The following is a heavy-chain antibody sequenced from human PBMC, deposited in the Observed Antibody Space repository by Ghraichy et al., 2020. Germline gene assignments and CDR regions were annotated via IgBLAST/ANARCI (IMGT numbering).Heavy chain of an antibody. CDR2: IIPIFGTA. J-gene: IGHJ2*01. CDR3: ARDRYNTDYTYWYFDL. Sequence: SVKVSCKASGGTFSSYAISWVRQAPGQGLEWMGGIIPIFGTANYAQKFQGRVTITADESTSTAYMELSSLRSEDTAVYYCARDRYNTDYTYWYFDLWGRGTLVTVSS. CDR1: GGTFSSYA. V-gene: IGHV1-69*13. D-gene: IGHD3-3*01.